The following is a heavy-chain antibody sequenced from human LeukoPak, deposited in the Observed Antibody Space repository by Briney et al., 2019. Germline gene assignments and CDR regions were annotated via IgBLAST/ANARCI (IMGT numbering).Heavy chain of an antibody. J-gene: IGHJ3*02. V-gene: IGHV3-48*03. D-gene: IGHD7-27*01. CDR1: GFTFSSYE. Sequence: PGGSLRLSCAASGFTFSSYEMNWVRQAPGKGLEWVSKISNSGTTIYYADSVKGRFTISRDNAKNSLYLQLNSLRAEDTAIYYCARTNWGLAGAFDIWGQGTMVTVSS. CDR3: ARTNWGLAGAFDI. CDR2: ISNSGTTI.